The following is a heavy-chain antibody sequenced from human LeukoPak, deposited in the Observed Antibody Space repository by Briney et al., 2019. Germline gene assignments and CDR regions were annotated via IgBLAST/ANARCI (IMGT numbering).Heavy chain of an antibody. J-gene: IGHJ3*02. CDR2: ISYDGSNK. CDR3: AKEGYCSSTSCYGAFDI. V-gene: IGHV3-30*18. CDR1: GFTFSSYG. D-gene: IGHD2-2*01. Sequence: GGSLILSCAASGFTFSSYGMHWVRQAPGKGLEWVAVISYDGSNKYYADSVKGRFTISRDNSKNTLYPQMNSLRAEDTAVYYCAKEGYCSSTSCYGAFDIWGQGTMVTVSS.